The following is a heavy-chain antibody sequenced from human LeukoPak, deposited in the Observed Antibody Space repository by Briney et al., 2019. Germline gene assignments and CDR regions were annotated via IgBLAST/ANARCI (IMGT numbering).Heavy chain of an antibody. CDR2: INHSGST. J-gene: IGHJ4*02. Sequence: SETLSLTCAVYGGSFSGYYWTWIRQPPGKGLEWIGEINHSGSTNYNPSLKSRVTISVDTPKNQFSLKLSSVTAADTAVYYCARKRRTRPQYYFDYWGQGTLVTVSS. V-gene: IGHV4-34*01. CDR3: ARKRRTRPQYYFDY. D-gene: IGHD2-2*01. CDR1: GGSFSGYY.